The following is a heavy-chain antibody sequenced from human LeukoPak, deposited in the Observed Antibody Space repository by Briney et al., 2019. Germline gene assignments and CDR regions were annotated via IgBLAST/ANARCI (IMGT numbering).Heavy chain of an antibody. V-gene: IGHV4-38-2*01. CDR1: GYSISSGYY. CDR3: ARYYDSSGYLFYYFDY. Sequence: SETLSLTCAVPGYSISSGYYWGWIRPPPGKGLEWIGIIYHRGSTYYNPSLKSRVTISVDTSQNQFSLKLSSVAAADTAVYYCARYYDSSGYLFYYFDYWGQGTLVSVSS. J-gene: IGHJ4*02. D-gene: IGHD3-22*01. CDR2: IYHRGST.